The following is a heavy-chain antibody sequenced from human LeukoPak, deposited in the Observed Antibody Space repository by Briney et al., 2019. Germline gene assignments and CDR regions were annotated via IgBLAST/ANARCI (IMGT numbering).Heavy chain of an antibody. Sequence: ASAKVSCKASGYTFTSYAMHWVRQAPGQRLEWMGWINAGNGNTKYSQKFQGRVTITRDTSASTAYMELSSLRSEDTAVYYCARSRNTPLFGYWGQGTLVSVSS. D-gene: IGHD3-10*01. CDR2: INAGNGNT. J-gene: IGHJ4*02. CDR3: ARSRNTPLFGY. V-gene: IGHV1-3*01. CDR1: GYTFTSYA.